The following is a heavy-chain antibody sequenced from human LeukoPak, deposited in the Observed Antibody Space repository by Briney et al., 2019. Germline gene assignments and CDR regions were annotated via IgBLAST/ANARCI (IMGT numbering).Heavy chain of an antibody. J-gene: IGHJ6*03. CDR2: FDPEDGET. Sequence: ASVKVSCKASGYTLTGYYMHWVRQAPGKGLEWMGGFDPEDGETIYAQKFQGRVTMTEDTSTDTAYMELSSLRSEDTAVYYCAAGRNRPYYYYMDVWGKGTTVTVSS. CDR1: GYTLTGYY. V-gene: IGHV1-24*01. D-gene: IGHD1-14*01. CDR3: AAGRNRPYYYYMDV.